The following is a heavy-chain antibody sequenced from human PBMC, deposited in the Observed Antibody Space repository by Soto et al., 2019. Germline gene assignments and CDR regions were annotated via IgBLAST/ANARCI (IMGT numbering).Heavy chain of an antibody. CDR1: GYTFPTHW. CDR3: AKSIEGGPMDV. D-gene: IGHD1-26*01. Sequence: GESLKISCKGFGYTFPTHWINWVRLVPGKGLEWMGIVFPGDSDTRYSPSLQGQVIISVDKSISTAYLQWTRLKASDTAIYYCAKSIEGGPMDVWGQGTTVTVSS. V-gene: IGHV5-51*01. CDR2: VFPGDSDT. J-gene: IGHJ6*02.